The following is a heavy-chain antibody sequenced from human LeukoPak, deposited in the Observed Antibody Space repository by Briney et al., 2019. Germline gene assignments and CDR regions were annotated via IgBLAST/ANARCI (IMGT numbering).Heavy chain of an antibody. CDR2: FDPEDGET. V-gene: IGHV1-24*01. CDR1: GYTLTELS. J-gene: IGHJ6*02. CDR3: ATTSRRSRTIDRLSMGYYYYGMDV. D-gene: IGHD6-13*01. Sequence: GASVKVSCKVSGYTLTELSMHWVRQAPGKGLEWMGGFDPEDGETIYAQKFQGRVTMTEDTSTDTAYMELSSLRSEDTAVYYCATTSRRSRTIDRLSMGYYYYGMDVWGQGTTVTVSS.